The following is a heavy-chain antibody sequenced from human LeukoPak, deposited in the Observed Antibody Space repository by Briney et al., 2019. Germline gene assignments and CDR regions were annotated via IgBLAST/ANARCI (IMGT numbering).Heavy chain of an antibody. CDR3: ARDFRKKLVVPAVSGY. V-gene: IGHV3-21*01. CDR2: ISTSGRYI. D-gene: IGHD2-2*01. CDR1: GFTFSDYS. J-gene: IGHJ4*02. Sequence: GGSLRLSCVASGFTFSDYSMDWVRQAPGKGLEWVSSISTSGRYIYYADSVMGRFTISRDNAKNSLYLQMNSLRAEDTAVYYCARDFRKKLVVPAVSGYWGQGTLVTVSS.